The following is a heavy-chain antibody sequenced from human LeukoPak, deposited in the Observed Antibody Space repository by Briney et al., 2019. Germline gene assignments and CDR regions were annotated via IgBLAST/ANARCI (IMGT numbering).Heavy chain of an antibody. CDR2: ISTDRGGT. D-gene: IGHD2-21*01. CDR1: GFTFNIYA. Sequence: GGSLRLSCSASGFTFNIYAMHWVRQAPGKGLEYVSAISTDRGGTYYADSVKGRFTISRDNSKNTLYLQMSSLRTEDTAVYYCVKYHNSCYSVWGQGTLVAVSS. J-gene: IGHJ4*02. V-gene: IGHV3-64D*06. CDR3: VKYHNSCYSV.